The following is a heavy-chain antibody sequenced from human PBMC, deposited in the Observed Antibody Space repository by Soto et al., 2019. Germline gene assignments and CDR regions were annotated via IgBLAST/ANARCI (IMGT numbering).Heavy chain of an antibody. D-gene: IGHD3-16*01. J-gene: IGHJ3*02. CDR3: ARVGRFQGEAFDI. CDR1: GYTFTTFA. Sequence: GASVKVSCKASGYTFTTFAMHWVRQAPGQRLEWMGWINPVTGNTEYSQKFQGRVTISRDTSASTAYMELSSLRSEDTAVYYCARVGRFQGEAFDIWGQGTMVTVSS. V-gene: IGHV1-3*01. CDR2: INPVTGNT.